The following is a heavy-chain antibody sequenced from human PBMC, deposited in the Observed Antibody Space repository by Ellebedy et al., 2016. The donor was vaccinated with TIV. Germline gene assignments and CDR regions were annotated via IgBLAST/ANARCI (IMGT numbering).Heavy chain of an antibody. J-gene: IGHJ4*02. V-gene: IGHV3-23*01. Sequence: GESLKISXAASGFTFSKYAVTWVRQAPGKGLDWVSSISATSLSTYYADSVKGRFTISRDNSKNTLYLQMNSLRAEDTAVYYCAKGISSGTSWYISWGQGTLVTVSS. CDR3: AKGISSGTSWYIS. CDR1: GFTFSKYA. D-gene: IGHD2-2*02. CDR2: ISATSLST.